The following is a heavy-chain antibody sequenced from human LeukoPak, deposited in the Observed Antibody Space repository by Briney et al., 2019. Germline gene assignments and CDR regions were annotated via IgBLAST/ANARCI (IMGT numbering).Heavy chain of an antibody. CDR1: GFSFSDYY. CDR2: ISSSGSTI. Sequence: GGSLRLSCAASGFSFSDYYMSWIRQALGKGLEWVSYISSSGSTIYYADSVKGRFTISRDNAKNSLYLQMNSLRAEDTAVYYCARGSVLRFLEWLLPMDVWGQGTTVTVSS. D-gene: IGHD3-3*01. J-gene: IGHJ6*02. CDR3: ARGSVLRFLEWLLPMDV. V-gene: IGHV3-11*01.